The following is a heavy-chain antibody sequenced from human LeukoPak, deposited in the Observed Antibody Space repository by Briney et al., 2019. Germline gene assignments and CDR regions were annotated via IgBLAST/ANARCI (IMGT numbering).Heavy chain of an antibody. V-gene: IGHV4-30-2*01. CDR3: ARMGTGTAGYFDY. CDR2: IYHSGST. D-gene: IGHD1-1*01. Sequence: PSQTLSLTCAVSGGSISSGGYSWSWIRQPPGKGLEWIGYIYHSGSTYYNPSLKSRVTISVDRSKNQFSLKLSSVTAADTAVYYCARMGTGTAGYFDYWGQGTLVTVSS. J-gene: IGHJ4*02. CDR1: GGSISSGGYS.